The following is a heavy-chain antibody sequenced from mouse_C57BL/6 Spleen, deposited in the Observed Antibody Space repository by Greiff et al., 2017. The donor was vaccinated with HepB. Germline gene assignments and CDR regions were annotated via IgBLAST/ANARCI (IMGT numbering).Heavy chain of an antibody. V-gene: IGHV5-6*01. CDR3: ASVYYGSSPPFDY. CDR1: GFTFSSYG. Sequence: EVKLVESGGDLVKPGGSLKLSCAASGFTFSSYGMSWVRQTPDKRLEWVATISSGGSYTYYPDRVKGRFTISRDNAKNTLYLQMSSLKSEDTAMYYCASVYYGSSPPFDYWGQGTTLTVSS. CDR2: ISSGGSYT. D-gene: IGHD1-1*01. J-gene: IGHJ2*01.